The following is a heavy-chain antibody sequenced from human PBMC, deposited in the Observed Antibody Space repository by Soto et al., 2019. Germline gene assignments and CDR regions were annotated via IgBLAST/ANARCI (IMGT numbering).Heavy chain of an antibody. Sequence: QVHLVQSGAEVKKPGSSVKLSCKESGYTFIASYIYWVRQAPGQGPAWMGMIDPSSGATNYEQKFDGIVSVTRDTSTTTAYVERSSLRYEDAAVYYCAKYCGGDCRHFDAWGQGTLVTVAS. CDR2: IDPSSGAT. J-gene: IGHJ4*02. D-gene: IGHD2-21*02. V-gene: IGHV1-46*01. CDR1: GYTFIASY. CDR3: AKYCGGDCRHFDA.